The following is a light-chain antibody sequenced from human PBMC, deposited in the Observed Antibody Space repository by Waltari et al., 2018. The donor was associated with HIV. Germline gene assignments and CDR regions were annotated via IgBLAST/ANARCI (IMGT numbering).Light chain of an antibody. CDR3: SSYTSSSTRL. Sequence: QSALPHPAPVSAPPGHSLTISCTGTSSAVGGYKYVPWYQQHPGKAPKPMIYDVSNRPSGVSNRFSGSKSGNTASLTISGLQAEDEADYYCSSYTSSSTRLFGGGTKLTVL. J-gene: IGLJ2*01. CDR2: DVS. V-gene: IGLV2-14*01. CDR1: SSAVGGYKY.